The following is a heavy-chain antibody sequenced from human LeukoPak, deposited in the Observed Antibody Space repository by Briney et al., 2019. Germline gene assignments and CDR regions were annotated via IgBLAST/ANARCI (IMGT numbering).Heavy chain of an antibody. CDR3: ARARIAAPLLDY. CDR1: GFTFSNYE. D-gene: IGHD6-13*01. J-gene: IGHJ4*02. CDR2: ISDHGKSR. V-gene: IGHV3-48*03. Sequence: GGSLRLSCAASGFTFSNYEMNWVRQTPGKGLEWVSYISDHGKSRNYVDSVKGRFTISRGNAKNPLYLQMSSLRVEDTAVYSCARARIAAPLLDYWGQGTLVTVSS.